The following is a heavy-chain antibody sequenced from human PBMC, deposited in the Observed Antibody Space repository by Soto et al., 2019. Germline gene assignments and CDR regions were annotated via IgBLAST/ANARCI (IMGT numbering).Heavy chain of an antibody. D-gene: IGHD2-2*01. Sequence: EVQLVESGGGLVQPGGSLRLSYAASGFTFSTHSMNWVRQAPGKGLEWISYITSSSVTMYADSVKGRFTISRDNAKNSLYLQMNGLRAEDTAVYFCVGEVGFQLIYWGQGTLVTVSS. CDR2: ITSSSVT. CDR3: VGEVGFQLIY. CDR1: GFTFSTHS. J-gene: IGHJ4*02. V-gene: IGHV3-48*01.